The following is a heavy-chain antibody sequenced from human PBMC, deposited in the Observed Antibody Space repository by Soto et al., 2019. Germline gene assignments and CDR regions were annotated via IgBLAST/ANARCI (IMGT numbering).Heavy chain of an antibody. D-gene: IGHD6-19*01. CDR1: GYPYTNSY. CDR3: ASDFRTRGWFRQAGNFAMDV. V-gene: IGHV1-2*02. CDR2: IHPNTGGI. J-gene: IGHJ6*02. Sequence: QVQLVQSGAEVRKPGASVKVSCKASGYPYTNSYMHWVRQAPGQGLEWMGWIHPNTGGINYAQKFQGRVTMTRDTSVSTVYMELNRLTSDDTAIYFCASDFRTRGWFRQAGNFAMDVWGQGTTVTVS.